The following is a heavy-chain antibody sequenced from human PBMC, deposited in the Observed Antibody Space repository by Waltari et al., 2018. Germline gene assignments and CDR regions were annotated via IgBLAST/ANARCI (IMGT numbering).Heavy chain of an antibody. D-gene: IGHD1-1*01. V-gene: IGHV1-2*05. CDR2: INPNSGGT. CDR1: GYTFTGYF. Sequence: QVQLVQSGAEMKKRGASVTVSCEASGYTFTGYFIHWVRQAPGQGLEWMGRINPNSGGTNYAQKFQGRVTLTRDKSINTAYMDLSRLTSDDTGMYYCVTWRENAFDVWGQGTMVTVST. CDR3: VTWRENAFDV. J-gene: IGHJ3*01.